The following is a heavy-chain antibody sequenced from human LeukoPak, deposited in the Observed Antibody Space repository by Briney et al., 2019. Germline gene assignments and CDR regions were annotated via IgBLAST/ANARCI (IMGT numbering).Heavy chain of an antibody. CDR3: ARDNYYCTTTSCPIDY. D-gene: IGHD2-2*01. CDR1: GFNFNNYD. V-gene: IGHV3-7*01. CDR2: IKQDGSEK. J-gene: IGHJ4*02. Sequence: GGSLRLSCVASGFNFNNYDFHWVRQAPGKGLEWVANIKQDGSEKYYVDSVKGRFTISRDNAKNSLYLQMNSLRAEDTAVYYCARDNYYCTTTSCPIDYWGQGTLVTVSS.